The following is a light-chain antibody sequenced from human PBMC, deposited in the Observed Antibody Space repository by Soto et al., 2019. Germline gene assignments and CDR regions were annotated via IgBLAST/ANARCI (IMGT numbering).Light chain of an antibody. CDR1: QDINIY. V-gene: IGKV1-33*01. CDR3: QQYNSYWT. Sequence: DIQMTQSPSSLFASVGDRVTITFQATQDINIYLNWYQQKPGKAPNLLIYDASNLEIGVPSRFSGSGSGTEFTLTISSLQADDFATYYCQQYNSYWTFGQGTKVDIK. J-gene: IGKJ1*01. CDR2: DAS.